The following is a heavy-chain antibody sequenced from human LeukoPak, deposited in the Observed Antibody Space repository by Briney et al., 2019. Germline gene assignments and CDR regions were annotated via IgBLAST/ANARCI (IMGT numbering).Heavy chain of an antibody. V-gene: IGHV1-69*01. CDR2: IIPIFGTA. D-gene: IGHD5-12*01. CDR1: GGTFSSYA. J-gene: IGHJ4*02. CDR3: ARTLVATRPFDY. Sequence: GASVKVSCKASGGTFSSYAISWVRQAPGQGLEWMGGIIPIFGTANYAQKFRGRVTITADESTSTAYMELSSLRSEDTAVYYCARTLVATRPFDYWGQGTLVTVSS.